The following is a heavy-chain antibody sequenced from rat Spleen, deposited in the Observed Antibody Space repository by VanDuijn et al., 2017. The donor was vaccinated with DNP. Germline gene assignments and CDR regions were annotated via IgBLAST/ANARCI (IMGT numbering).Heavy chain of an antibody. CDR1: GFTFSKYD. J-gene: IGHJ4*01. D-gene: IGHD1-6*01. Sequence: EVQLVESGGGLVQPGRSLKLSCAASGFTFSKYDMTWVRQAPAKGLEWVACVTTVDGNTYYADSVKGRFTISRDNAKSTLYLQMNSLRSEDTATYYCARYYGYYYAMDAWGQGTSVTVST. V-gene: IGHV5-25*01. CDR3: ARYYGYYYAMDA. CDR2: VTTVDGNT.